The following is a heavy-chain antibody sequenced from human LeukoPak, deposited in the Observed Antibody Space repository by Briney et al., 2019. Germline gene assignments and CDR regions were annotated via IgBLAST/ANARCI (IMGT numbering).Heavy chain of an antibody. D-gene: IGHD1-7*01. J-gene: IGHJ3*02. Sequence: SETLSLTCTASDGSISSYYWSWIRQPPGKGLEWIGYIYYSGSTNYNPSLKSRVTISVDTSKNQFSLKLSSVTAADTAVYYCARGKLELDAFDIWGQGTMVTVSS. CDR1: DGSISSYY. CDR3: ARGKLELDAFDI. V-gene: IGHV4-59*01. CDR2: IYYSGST.